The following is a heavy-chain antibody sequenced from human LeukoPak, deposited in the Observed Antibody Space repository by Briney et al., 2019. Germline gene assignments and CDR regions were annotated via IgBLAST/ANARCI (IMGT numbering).Heavy chain of an antibody. V-gene: IGHV1-69*06. Sequence: SVKVSCKASGGTFSSYAISWVRQAPGQGLEWMGGIIPIFGTANYAQKFQGRVTITADKSTSTAYMELSSLRSEDTAVYYCASGGGYSYGYFADYWGQGTLVTVSS. CDR3: ASGGGYSYGYFADY. D-gene: IGHD5-18*01. CDR2: IIPIFGTA. J-gene: IGHJ4*02. CDR1: GGTFSSYA.